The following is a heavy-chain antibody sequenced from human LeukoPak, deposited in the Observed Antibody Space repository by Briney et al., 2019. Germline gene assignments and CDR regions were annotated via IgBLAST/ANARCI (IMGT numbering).Heavy chain of an antibody. V-gene: IGHV3-30-3*01. CDR1: GFTFSSYA. Sequence: GGSLRLSCAASGFTFSSYARHWVRQAPGKGLEWVAVISYDGSNKYYADSVKGRFTISRDNSKNTLYLQMNSLRAEDTAVYYCARCLAYSGWVYYYGMDVWGQGTTVTVSS. CDR2: ISYDGSNK. D-gene: IGHD6-19*01. CDR3: ARCLAYSGWVYYYGMDV. J-gene: IGHJ6*02.